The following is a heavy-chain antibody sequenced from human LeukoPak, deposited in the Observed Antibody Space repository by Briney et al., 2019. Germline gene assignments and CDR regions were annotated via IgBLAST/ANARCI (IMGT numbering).Heavy chain of an antibody. CDR1: GFTFSSYW. J-gene: IGHJ4*02. V-gene: IGHV3-74*01. D-gene: IGHD6-19*01. CDR3: ARRGAVAGTADY. CDR2: LNSDGSIT. Sequence: GGSLRLSCAASGFTFSSYWMSWVRQAPGKGLVWVSRLNSDGSITSYADSVKGRFTISRDNAKNTLYLQMNSLRAEDTAVYYCARRGAVAGTADYWGQGTLVTVSS.